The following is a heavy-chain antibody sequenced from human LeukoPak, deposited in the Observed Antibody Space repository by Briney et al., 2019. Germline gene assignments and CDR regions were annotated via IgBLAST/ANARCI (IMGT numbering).Heavy chain of an antibody. CDR2: ISSSSSSI. D-gene: IGHD6-13*01. Sequence: GGSLRLSCTASGFTFSSYSMNWVRQAPGKGLECVSSISSSSSSIYYADSVKGRFTISRDDAKNSLYLQMNSLRAEDTAVYYCARTATDTGEFDYWGQGTLVTVSS. CDR1: GFTFSSYS. J-gene: IGHJ4*02. V-gene: IGHV3-21*01. CDR3: ARTATDTGEFDY.